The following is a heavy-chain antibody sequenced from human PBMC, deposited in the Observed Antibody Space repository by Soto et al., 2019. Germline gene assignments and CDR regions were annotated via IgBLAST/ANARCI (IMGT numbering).Heavy chain of an antibody. V-gene: IGHV3-48*03. J-gene: IGHJ6*02. D-gene: IGHD2-8*01. CDR1: GFILKNNE. CDR2: ISTSSKTI. Sequence: HPGGSLRLSCTASGFILKNNEMNWVRQAPGKGLEWIAYISTSSKTIQYADSVKGRFTVSRDNAENSLYLQMNSLRDEDTAVYYCARVYSYGMDVWGQGTTVTSP. CDR3: ARVYSYGMDV.